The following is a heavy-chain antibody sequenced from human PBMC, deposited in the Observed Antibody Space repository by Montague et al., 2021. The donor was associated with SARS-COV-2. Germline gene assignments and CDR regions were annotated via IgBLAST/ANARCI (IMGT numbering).Heavy chain of an antibody. CDR3: AREPMTSDAFDI. CDR2: FYSVGST. J-gene: IGHJ3*02. CDR1: GASVGSSD. V-gene: IGHV4-59*02. Sequence: SETLSLTCTVSGASVGSSDWGWIRQSPGKGLEWIGYFYSVGSTAYNPSRKSRAAISRDTPKNQFSLKVSSVTAADTAVYYCAREPMTSDAFDIWGQGTMVTVSS.